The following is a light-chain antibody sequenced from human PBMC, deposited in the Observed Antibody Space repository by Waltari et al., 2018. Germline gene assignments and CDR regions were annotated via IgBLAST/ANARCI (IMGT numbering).Light chain of an antibody. CDR2: DNN. J-gene: IGLJ2*01. V-gene: IGLV1-40*01. Sequence: QSVLTQPPSVSGAPGPSLTISCTGISSHLGAGFDLDWYQQLPGAAPKLLIYDNNNRPSGVPDRLSGSKSGTSASLAITGLQADDEADYYCQSYDTSLGGVVFGGGTKLTVL. CDR1: SSHLGAGFD. CDR3: QSYDTSLGGVV.